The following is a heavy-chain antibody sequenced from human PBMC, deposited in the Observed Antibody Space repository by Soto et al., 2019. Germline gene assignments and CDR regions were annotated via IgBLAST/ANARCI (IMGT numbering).Heavy chain of an antibody. CDR3: ARDMSGGSYYWFDP. V-gene: IGHV3-7*01. CDR2: IKQDGSEK. Sequence: GGSLKLSCAASGFTFSSYWMSWVRQAPGKGLEWVANIKQDGSEKYYVDSVKGRFTISRDNANNSLYLQMNSLRAEDTAVYYCARDMSGGSYYWFDPWGQGTLVTVAS. D-gene: IGHD1-26*01. J-gene: IGHJ5*02. CDR1: GFTFSSYW.